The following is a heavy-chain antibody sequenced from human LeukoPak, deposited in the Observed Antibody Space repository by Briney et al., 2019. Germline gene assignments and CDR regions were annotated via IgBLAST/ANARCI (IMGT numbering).Heavy chain of an antibody. J-gene: IGHJ5*02. CDR3: ARRGRWLQFCWFDP. CDR2: IYYSGST. Sequence: SETLSLTCAVYGGSFSGYYWSWIRQPPGKGLEWTGSIYYSGSTYYNPSLKSRVTISVDTSKNQFSLKLSSVTAADTAVYYCARRGRWLQFCWFDPWGQGTLVTVSS. D-gene: IGHD5-24*01. CDR1: GGSFSGYY. V-gene: IGHV4-34*01.